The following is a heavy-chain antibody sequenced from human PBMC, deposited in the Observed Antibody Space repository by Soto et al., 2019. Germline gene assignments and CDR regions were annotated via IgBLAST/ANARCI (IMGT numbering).Heavy chain of an antibody. CDR3: ARAVSDSSGYFPPGY. Sequence: EVQLVDSGGGLVQPGGSLRLSCAASGFTFSSYWMSWVRQAPGKGLEWVANIKQDGSEKNYVDSVKGRFTISRDNAKNSLYRQMNSLRAEDTAMYYCARAVSDSSGYFPPGYWGQGTRVTVSS. D-gene: IGHD3-22*01. CDR1: GFTFSSYW. CDR2: IKQDGSEK. J-gene: IGHJ4*02. V-gene: IGHV3-7*01.